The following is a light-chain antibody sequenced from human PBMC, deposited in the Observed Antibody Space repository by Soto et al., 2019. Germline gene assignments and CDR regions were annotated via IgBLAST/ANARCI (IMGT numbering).Light chain of an antibody. Sequence: ESVLTQSPATLSLSPGERATLSCRASESVSRCLAWYQQKPGQAPRLLIYDATNRATGIPARFSGSVSGTDFTLTIISLEPEDFALYFWQQCSNWPPTFGQGTKVGIK. J-gene: IGKJ1*01. V-gene: IGKV3-11*01. CDR2: DAT. CDR3: QQCSNWPPT. CDR1: ESVSRC.